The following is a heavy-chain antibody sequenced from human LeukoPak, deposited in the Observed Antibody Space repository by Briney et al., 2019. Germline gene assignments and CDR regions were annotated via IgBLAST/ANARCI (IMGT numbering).Heavy chain of an antibody. V-gene: IGHV4-34*01. Sequence: SETLSLTCAVYGGSFSGYYWSWTRQPPGKGLEWIGEINHSGSTNYNPSLKSRVTISVDTSKNQFSLKLSSVTAADTAVYYCARYSYGYDWGQGTLVTVSS. J-gene: IGHJ4*02. CDR2: INHSGST. CDR1: GGSFSGYY. D-gene: IGHD5-18*01. CDR3: ARYSYGYD.